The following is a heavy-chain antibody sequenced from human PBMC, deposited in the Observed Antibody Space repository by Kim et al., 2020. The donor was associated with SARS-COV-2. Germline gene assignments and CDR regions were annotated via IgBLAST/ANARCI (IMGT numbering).Heavy chain of an antibody. D-gene: IGHD3-22*01. J-gene: IGHJ4*02. V-gene: IGHV4-59*01. CDR3: AREGEDSSGYYYGY. Sequence: NPPPKSRLTISVDTSKNQFSLKLSSVTAADTAVYYCAREGEDSSGYYYGYWGQGTLVTVSS.